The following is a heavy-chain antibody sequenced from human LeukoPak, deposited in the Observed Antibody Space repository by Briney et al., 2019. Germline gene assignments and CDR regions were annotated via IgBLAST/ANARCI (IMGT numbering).Heavy chain of an antibody. CDR1: GGTFSSYA. J-gene: IGHJ6*02. Sequence: GSSVKVSCKASGGTFSSYAISWVRQAPGQRLEWMGWINAGNSNTKYSQKFQGRVTITRDTSASTAYMELSSLRSEDTAVYYCARDCDGSCHYYYYYGMDVWGQGTTVTVSS. CDR3: ARDCDGSCHYYYYYGMDV. CDR2: INAGNSNT. V-gene: IGHV1-3*01. D-gene: IGHD2-15*01.